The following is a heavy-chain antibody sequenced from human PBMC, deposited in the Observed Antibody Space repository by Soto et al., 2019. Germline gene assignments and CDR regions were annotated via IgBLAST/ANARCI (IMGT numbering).Heavy chain of an antibody. D-gene: IGHD2-8*01. Sequence: PSETLSLTCAVYGGSFSGYYWSWIRQPPGKGLEWIGEINHSGSTNYNPSLKSRVTISVDTSKNQFSLKLSSVTAADTAVYYCERGGYCTNGVCHYYYYYYGMDVWGQGTTVTVSS. CDR2: INHSGST. CDR1: GGSFSGYY. J-gene: IGHJ6*02. CDR3: ERGGYCTNGVCHYYYYYYGMDV. V-gene: IGHV4-34*01.